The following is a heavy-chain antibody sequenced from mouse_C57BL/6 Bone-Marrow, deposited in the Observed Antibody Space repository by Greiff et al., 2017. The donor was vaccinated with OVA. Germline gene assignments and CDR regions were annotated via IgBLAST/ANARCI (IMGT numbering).Heavy chain of an antibody. CDR1: GYTFTSYW. D-gene: IGHD1-1*02. CDR2: IYPSDSET. Sequence: VQLQQPGAELVRPGSSVKLSCKASGYTFTSYWMDWVKQRPGQGLEWIGNIYPSDSETHYNQKFKDKATLTVDKSSSTAYMQLSSLTSEDSAVYYCARSLRWDYVDYWGQGTTLTVSS. CDR3: ARSLRWDYVDY. V-gene: IGHV1-61*01. J-gene: IGHJ2*01.